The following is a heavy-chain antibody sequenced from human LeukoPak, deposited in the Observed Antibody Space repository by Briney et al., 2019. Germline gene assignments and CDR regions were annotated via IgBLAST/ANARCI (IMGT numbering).Heavy chain of an antibody. CDR3: ARDGPDYGDYINFDY. J-gene: IGHJ4*02. CDR1: GYTFSNYG. V-gene: IGHV1-18*01. D-gene: IGHD4-17*01. Sequence: SVKVSCKASGYTFSNYGITWVRQAPGQGLEWMGWISAYNGKTNYAQKLQGRVTMTTDTSTNTAYMELRSLRSDDTAVYYCARDGPDYGDYINFDYWGQGTLVTVSS. CDR2: ISAYNGKT.